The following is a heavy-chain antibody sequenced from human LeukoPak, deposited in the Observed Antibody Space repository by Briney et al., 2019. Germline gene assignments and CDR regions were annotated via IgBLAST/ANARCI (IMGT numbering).Heavy chain of an antibody. CDR3: ARDQDPVGSSTSWYGMDV. V-gene: IGHV1-69*04. J-gene: IGHJ6*02. CDR2: IIPILGIA. CDR1: GGTFSSYA. Sequence: ASVKVSCKASGGTFSSYAISWVRQAPGQGLEWMGRIIPILGIANYAQKFQGRVTITADKSTSTAYMELSSLRSEDTAVYYCARDQDPVGSSTSWYGMDVWGQGTTVTVSS. D-gene: IGHD2-2*01.